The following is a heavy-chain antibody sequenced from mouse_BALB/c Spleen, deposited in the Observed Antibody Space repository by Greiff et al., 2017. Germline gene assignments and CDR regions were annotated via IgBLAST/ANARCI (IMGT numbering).Heavy chain of an antibody. CDR2: IYPGDGDT. V-gene: IGHV1-82*01. J-gene: IGHJ2*01. CDR1: GYAFSSSW. Sequence: QVQLQQSGPELVKPGASVKISCKASGYAFSSSWMNWVKQRPGQGLEWIGRIYPGDGDTNYNGKFKGKATLTADKSSSTAYMQLSSLTSVDSAVYFCARGYYGNYVDYWGQGTTLTVSS. D-gene: IGHD2-1*01. CDR3: ARGYYGNYVDY.